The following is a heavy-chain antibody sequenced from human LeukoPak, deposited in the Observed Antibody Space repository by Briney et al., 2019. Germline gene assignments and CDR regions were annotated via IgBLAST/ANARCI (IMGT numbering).Heavy chain of an antibody. Sequence: GGSLRLSCVASGFTFSSYWMSWVRQAPGKGLEWVANIKQDGSEKYYVDSVKGRFTISRDNSKNTLYLQMNSLRAEDTAVYYCAKDSSTWAFDYWGQGTLVTVSS. CDR3: AKDSSTWAFDY. CDR2: IKQDGSEK. V-gene: IGHV3-7*01. D-gene: IGHD6-13*01. J-gene: IGHJ4*02. CDR1: GFTFSSYW.